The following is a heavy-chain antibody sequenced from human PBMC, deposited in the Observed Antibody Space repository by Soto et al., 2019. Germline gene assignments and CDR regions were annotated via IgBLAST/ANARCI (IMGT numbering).Heavy chain of an antibody. D-gene: IGHD6-13*01. J-gene: IGHJ6*02. CDR3: ARDRTYSSSWYMRYYGMDV. V-gene: IGHV1-69*13. Sequence: SVKVSCKGSGGTFSSYAIGWVRQAPGQGLEWMGGIIPIFGTANYAQKFQGRVTITADESTSTAYMELSSLRSEDTAVYYCARDRTYSSSWYMRYYGMDVWGQGTTVTVSS. CDR2: IIPIFGTA. CDR1: GGTFSSYA.